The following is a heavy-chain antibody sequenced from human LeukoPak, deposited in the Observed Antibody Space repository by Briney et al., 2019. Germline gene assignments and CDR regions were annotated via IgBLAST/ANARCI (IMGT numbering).Heavy chain of an antibody. Sequence: ASVKVSCKASGYTFTGYYMHWVRQAPGQGLEWMGGIIPIFGTANYAQKFQGRVTITADKSTSTAYMELSSLRSEDTAVYYCARGRSWGNYYYYYYMDVWGKGTTVTVSS. J-gene: IGHJ6*03. D-gene: IGHD3-16*01. CDR3: ARGRSWGNYYYYYYMDV. CDR1: GYTFTGYY. CDR2: IIPIFGTA. V-gene: IGHV1-69*06.